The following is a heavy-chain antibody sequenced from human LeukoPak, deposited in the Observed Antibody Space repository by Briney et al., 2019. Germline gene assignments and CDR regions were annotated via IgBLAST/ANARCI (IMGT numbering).Heavy chain of an antibody. CDR3: ALGGNGVDY. CDR2: INHSGST. V-gene: IGHV4-34*01. J-gene: IGHJ4*02. D-gene: IGHD4-23*01. CDR1: GGSLSGYY. Sequence: TSSETLSLTCAVYGGSLSGYYWSWIRQPPGKGLEWIGEINHSGSTNYNPSLKSRVTISVDTSKNQFSLKLSSVTAADTAVYYCALGGNGVDYWGQGTLVTVSS.